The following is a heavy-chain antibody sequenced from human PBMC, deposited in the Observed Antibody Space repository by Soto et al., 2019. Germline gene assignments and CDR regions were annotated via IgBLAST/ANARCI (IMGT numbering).Heavy chain of an antibody. D-gene: IGHD2-8*01. J-gene: IGHJ4*02. V-gene: IGHV4-39*07. CDR1: GGSISSSSYY. CDR2: TYYSGNT. Sequence: SETLSLTCTVSGGSISSSSYYWGWIRQPPGKGLEWIGSTYYSGNTNYNPSLKSRVIMSVDTSKNQFSLKLTSVTAADTAVYYCASFVGLLWGGVSPAESWGSYYFDNWGQGTLVTVSS. CDR3: ASFVGLLWGGVSPAESWGSYYFDN.